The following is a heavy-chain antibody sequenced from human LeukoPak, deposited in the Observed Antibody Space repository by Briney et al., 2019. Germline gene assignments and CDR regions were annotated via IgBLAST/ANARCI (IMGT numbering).Heavy chain of an antibody. CDR3: AGDNGWYCFDY. V-gene: IGHV4-59*01. CDR2: IYYSGST. Sequence: PSETLSLTCTVSGGSISSYYWSWIRQPPGKGLEWIGYIYYSGSTNYNPSLKSRVTISVDTSKNQFSLKLSSVTAADTAVYYCAGDNGWYCFDYWGQGTLVTVSS. D-gene: IGHD6-19*01. CDR1: GGSISSYY. J-gene: IGHJ4*02.